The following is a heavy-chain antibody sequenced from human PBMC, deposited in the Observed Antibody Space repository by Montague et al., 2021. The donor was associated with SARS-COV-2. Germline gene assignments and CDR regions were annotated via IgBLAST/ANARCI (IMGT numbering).Heavy chain of an antibody. V-gene: IGHV6-1*01. CDR3: SRVEYYGFWSGQYDTRYYFYGMDV. J-gene: IGHJ6*02. CDR2: TYYRSEWYM. CDR1: GDSVSRDSVA. Sequence: CAISGDSVSRDSVAWNWIRQSPSRGLEWLGRTYYRSEWYMDYALSLNSRMTINPDTSKNEFSLHLNSVTPDDTAVYYCSRVEYYGFWSGQYDTRYYFYGMDVWGQGTTVTVSS. D-gene: IGHD3-3*01.